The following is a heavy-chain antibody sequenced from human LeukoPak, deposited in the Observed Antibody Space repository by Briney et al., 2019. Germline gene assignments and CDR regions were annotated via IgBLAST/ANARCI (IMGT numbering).Heavy chain of an antibody. J-gene: IGHJ4*02. CDR3: AKEEYRRRGVFFDY. V-gene: IGHV3-23*01. Sequence: GGSLRLSCAAAGFTFSSYSMSWVRQAPGKGLEWVSAMSGSGGSTYYADSVKGRFTIARDNSKNTLYLQMNSLRAEDTAVYYCAKEEYRRRGVFFDYWGQGTLVTVSS. CDR1: GFTFSSYS. D-gene: IGHD3-10*01. CDR2: MSGSGGST.